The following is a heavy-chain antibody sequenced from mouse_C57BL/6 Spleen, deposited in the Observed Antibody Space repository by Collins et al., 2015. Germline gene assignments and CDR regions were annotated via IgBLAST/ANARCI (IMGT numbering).Heavy chain of an antibody. CDR2: IYPGDDDT. V-gene: IGHV1-80*01. CDR3: ARGAY. Sequence: QVQLQQSGAELVKPGASVKISCKASGYVFSNYWMNWVKQRPGKGLEWIGQIYPGDDDTSYNGKFKDKATLTTDKSSSTAYMQLSSLTSEDSAVYFCARGAYWGQGTLVTVSA. J-gene: IGHJ3*01. CDR1: GYVFSNYW.